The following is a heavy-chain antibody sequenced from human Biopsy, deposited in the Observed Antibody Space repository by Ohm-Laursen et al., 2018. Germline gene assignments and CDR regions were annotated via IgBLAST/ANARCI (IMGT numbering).Heavy chain of an antibody. D-gene: IGHD1-7*01. CDR3: AKDYTWNYVGIGY. CDR1: GFTFNIYA. CDR2: ISGTTTKT. Sequence: SLRLSCSASGFTFNIYAMNWVRQAPGKGLEWVSTISGTTTKTYYADSVKGRFTISRDNSKNTVSLQMDSLRAEDTALYYCAKDYTWNYVGIGYWGHGTLVTGSS. V-gene: IGHV3-23*01. J-gene: IGHJ4*01.